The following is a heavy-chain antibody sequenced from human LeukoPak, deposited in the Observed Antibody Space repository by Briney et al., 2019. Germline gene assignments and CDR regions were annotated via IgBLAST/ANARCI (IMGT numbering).Heavy chain of an antibody. CDR3: ARDCTNGVCYIGSYGMDV. CDR2: INPSGGST. J-gene: IGHJ6*02. D-gene: IGHD2-8*01. V-gene: IGHV1-46*01. Sequence: ASVKVSCKASGYTFTSYYMHWVRHAPGQGLEWMGIINPSGGSTSYAQKFQGRVTMTRDTSTSTVYMELSSLRSEDTAVYYCARDCTNGVCYIGSYGMDVWGQGTTVTVSS. CDR1: GYTFTSYY.